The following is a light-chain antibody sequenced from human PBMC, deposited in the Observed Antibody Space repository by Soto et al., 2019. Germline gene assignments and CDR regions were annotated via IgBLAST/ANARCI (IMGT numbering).Light chain of an antibody. CDR3: ATWDDRLNVVV. J-gene: IGLJ2*01. CDR1: SSNIGSNS. CDR2: SND. V-gene: IGLV1-44*01. Sequence: SVLTQPPSASGTPGQRVTISCSGSSSNIGSNSVSWYQQVPGTAPKVLLYSNDQRTSGVPDRFSGSKSGTSASLAISGLQSEDESDYYCATWDDRLNVVVFGGGTKLTVL.